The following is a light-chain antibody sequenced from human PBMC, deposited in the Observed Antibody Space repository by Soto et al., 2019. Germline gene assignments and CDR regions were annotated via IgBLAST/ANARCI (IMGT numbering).Light chain of an antibody. Sequence: QSVLTQPASVSGSPGQSITISCTGTSSDVGSYNLVSWYQQHPGKAPKLMIYEGSKRPSGVSNRFSGSKSGNTASLTISGLKAEDEADYYCSSYAGSSTLVFGPGTKLPFL. CDR1: SSDVGSYNL. CDR2: EGS. V-gene: IGLV2-23*01. CDR3: SSYAGSSTLV. J-gene: IGLJ1*01.